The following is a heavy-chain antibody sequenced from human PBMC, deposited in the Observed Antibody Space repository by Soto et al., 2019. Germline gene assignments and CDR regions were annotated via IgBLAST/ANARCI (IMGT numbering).Heavy chain of an antibody. V-gene: IGHV1-69*13. D-gene: IGHD3-22*01. Sequence: SVKVSCKASGGTFSSYAISWVRQAPGQGLEWMGGIIPIFGTANHAQKFQGRVTITADESTSTAYMELSSLRSEDTAVYYCAREGYYDSSFFDYWGQGTLVTVSS. CDR3: AREGYYDSSFFDY. J-gene: IGHJ4*02. CDR2: IIPIFGTA. CDR1: GGTFSSYA.